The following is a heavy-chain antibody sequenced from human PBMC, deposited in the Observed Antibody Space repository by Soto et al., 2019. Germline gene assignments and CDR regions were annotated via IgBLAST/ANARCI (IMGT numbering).Heavy chain of an antibody. Sequence: PGGSLRLSCAASGFTFSSYGMHLVRQAPGKGLEWVAVIWYDGSNKYYADSVKGRFTISRDNSKNTLYLQMNSLRAEDTAVYYCAREVRFPNWFEPWGEGTLVTVSS. CDR3: AREVRFPNWFEP. CDR1: GFTFSSYG. D-gene: IGHD3-3*01. J-gene: IGHJ5*02. V-gene: IGHV3-33*01. CDR2: IWYDGSNK.